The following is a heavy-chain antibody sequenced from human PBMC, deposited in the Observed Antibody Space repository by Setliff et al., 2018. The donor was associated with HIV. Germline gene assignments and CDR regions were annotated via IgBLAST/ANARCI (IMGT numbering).Heavy chain of an antibody. D-gene: IGHD3-9*01. CDR2: IYYSGST. CDR1: GGSISTSSYS. J-gene: IGHJ5*02. CDR3: ARENGWLFGWFDP. Sequence: SETLSLTCTVSGGSISTSSYSWTWIRQPPGKALEWIGHIYYSGSTSYNGNTYYNPSLESRVTISGDTSKNQFSLKLSSVTAADTAVYYCARENGWLFGWFDPWGQGTLVTVSS. V-gene: IGHV4-30-4*07.